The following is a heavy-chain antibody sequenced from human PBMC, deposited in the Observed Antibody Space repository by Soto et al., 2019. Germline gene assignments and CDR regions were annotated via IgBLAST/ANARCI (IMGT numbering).Heavy chain of an antibody. J-gene: IGHJ4*02. CDR1: GYPITRYG. CDR3: ARGEYGDYVDY. V-gene: IGHV1-18*04. CDR2: ISAYNGNT. D-gene: IGHD4-17*01. Sequence: ASVKVSCKASGYPITRYGLRRARQAPGQGLEWMGWISAYNGNTNYAQKLQGRVTMTTDTSTSTAYMELRSLRSDDTAVYYCARGEYGDYVDYGGQGTLVTVSS.